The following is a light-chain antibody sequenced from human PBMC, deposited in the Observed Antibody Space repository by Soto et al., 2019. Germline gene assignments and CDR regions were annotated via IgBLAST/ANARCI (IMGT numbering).Light chain of an antibody. Sequence: EIVMTQSPATLSVSPGERATLSCRASQSVSSNLAWYQQKPGQAPRLLIYGASTRATGIPARFSGSGSGTEFTLTISSLQCEDFAVYYCQQYNNWPPGDLTFGGGTKVEIK. CDR3: QQYNNWPPGDLT. V-gene: IGKV3-15*01. CDR1: QSVSSN. J-gene: IGKJ4*01. CDR2: GAS.